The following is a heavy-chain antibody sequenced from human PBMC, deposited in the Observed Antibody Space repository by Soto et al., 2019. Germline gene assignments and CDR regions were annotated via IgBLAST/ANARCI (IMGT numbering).Heavy chain of an antibody. V-gene: IGHV1-69*13. CDR1: GGTFSSHV. J-gene: IGHJ6*02. Sequence: ASVKVSCKASGGTFSSHVISWVRQAPGQGLEWMGGIIPIFGTANYAQKFQGRITISADESMSTAYMELTSLSSEDTAVYYCARTYGSGSYYNVQNYHYGMDVWGQGTTVTVSS. CDR3: ARTYGSGSYYNVQNYHYGMDV. CDR2: IIPIFGTA. D-gene: IGHD3-10*01.